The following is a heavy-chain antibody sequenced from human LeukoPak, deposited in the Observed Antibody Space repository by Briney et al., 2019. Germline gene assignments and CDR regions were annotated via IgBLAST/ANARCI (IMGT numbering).Heavy chain of an antibody. Sequence: ASVKVSCKASGYTFTSYGISWVRQAPGQGLEWMGWMNPNSGNTGYAQKFQGRVTMTRNTSISTAYMELSSLRSEDTAVYYCARGYYDSSGYYSFDYWGQGTLVTVSS. CDR2: MNPNSGNT. CDR3: ARGYYDSSGYYSFDY. CDR1: GYTFTSYG. D-gene: IGHD3-22*01. V-gene: IGHV1-8*02. J-gene: IGHJ4*02.